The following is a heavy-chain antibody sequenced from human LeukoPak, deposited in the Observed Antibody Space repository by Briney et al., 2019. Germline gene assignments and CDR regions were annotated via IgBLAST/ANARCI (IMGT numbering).Heavy chain of an antibody. Sequence: PGGSLRLSCAVSGFTFSSEAMGWVRQPPGGGLEWVSTISPAGGTTYYAESMKGRFTISRDNSKSTLYLQMNSLRVEGTAVYYCTIVRSGSSSWALRVFDYWGQGALVTVSS. V-gene: IGHV3-23*01. D-gene: IGHD6-13*01. J-gene: IGHJ4*02. CDR3: TIVRSGSSSWALRVFDY. CDR2: ISPAGGTT. CDR1: GFTFSSEA.